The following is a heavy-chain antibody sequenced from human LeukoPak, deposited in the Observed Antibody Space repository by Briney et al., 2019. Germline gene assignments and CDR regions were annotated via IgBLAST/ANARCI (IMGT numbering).Heavy chain of an antibody. J-gene: IGHJ4*02. CDR3: ARHRGSCIRTSCYSDY. D-gene: IGHD2-2*01. CDR2: IYPDDSDT. CDR1: GYNFPSCW. V-gene: IGHV5-51*01. Sequence: PGESLKISCQGSGYNFPSCWIGWLRQMPGKGLEWTGIIYPDDSDTIYSPSFGGQVTISADKSINTAYLQWSSLKASDTAMYYCARHRGSCIRTSCYSDYWGQGTLVTVSS.